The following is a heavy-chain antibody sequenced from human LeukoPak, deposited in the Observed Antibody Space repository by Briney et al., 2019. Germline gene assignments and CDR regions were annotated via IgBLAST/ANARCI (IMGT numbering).Heavy chain of an antibody. J-gene: IGHJ4*01. D-gene: IGHD1-14*01. CDR3: AKDVPNRAVDY. CDR2: LRSDGNGK. CDR1: GFTFTRHG. V-gene: IGHV3-30*02. Sequence: GGSLRLSCAASGFTFTRHGIHWVRQAPGKGLEWVAFLRSDGNGKNYANSVKGRFTISSDNSQNMVFLQMNSLRPEDTAVYYCAKDVPNRAVDYWGQGTLVTVSS.